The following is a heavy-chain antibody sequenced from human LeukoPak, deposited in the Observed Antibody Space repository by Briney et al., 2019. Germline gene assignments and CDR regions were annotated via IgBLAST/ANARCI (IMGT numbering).Heavy chain of an antibody. CDR2: INQDGTEK. V-gene: IGHV3-7*01. Sequence: AGGSLRLSCAASGFTFSTFAMIWVRQAPGKGLEWVANINQDGTEKYYVDSVKGRFTVSRDYAKNSLYLQMNSLRVEDTAVYYCAKVAKYYYGPETYYFFEQWGQGTPVTASS. CDR1: GFTFSTFA. D-gene: IGHD3-10*01. J-gene: IGHJ4*02. CDR3: AKVAKYYYGPETYYFFEQ.